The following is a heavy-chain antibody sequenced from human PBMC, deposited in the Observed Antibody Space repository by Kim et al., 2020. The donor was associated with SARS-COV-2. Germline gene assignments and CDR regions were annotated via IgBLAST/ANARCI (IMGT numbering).Heavy chain of an antibody. Sequence: GGSLRLSCAASGFTFSSYGMHWVRQAPGKGLEWVSVIWYDGSNKYYADSVKGRFTISRDNSKNTLYLQMNSLRAEDTAVYYCATEVVAVPGTTDYWGQGT. CDR3: ATEVVAVPGTTDY. CDR2: IWYDGSNK. D-gene: IGHD6-19*01. CDR1: GFTFSSYG. J-gene: IGHJ4*02. V-gene: IGHV3-33*01.